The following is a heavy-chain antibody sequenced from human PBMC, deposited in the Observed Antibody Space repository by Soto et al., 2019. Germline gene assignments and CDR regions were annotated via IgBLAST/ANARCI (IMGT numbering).Heavy chain of an antibody. V-gene: IGHV1-46*01. CDR2: INPRGAIT. Sequence: ASVKVSCKASGYTFTNYYIAWARQAPGQGPEWMGMINPRGAITFYAQKFPGRVTMTRDMSTSTVYMELRSLTSEDTATYYCARVGSSNYYESSGHYFDYWGQGALVTVSS. CDR1: GYTFTNYY. J-gene: IGHJ4*02. D-gene: IGHD3-22*01. CDR3: ARVGSSNYYESSGHYFDY.